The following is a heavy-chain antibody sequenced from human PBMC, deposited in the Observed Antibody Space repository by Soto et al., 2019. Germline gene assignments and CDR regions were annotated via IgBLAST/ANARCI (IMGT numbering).Heavy chain of an antibody. CDR2: IYYSGST. CDR1: GGSISSYY. V-gene: IGHV4-59*08. CDR3: TRHEGGAAADRPLDY. Sequence: PSETLSLTCTVSGGSISSYYRSWIRQPPGKGLQWIGYIYYSGSTNYNPSLKSRVTISVDTSKNQFSLKLNSMTAADTAVYYCTRHEGGAAADRPLDYWGQGTLVTVSS. D-gene: IGHD6-13*01. J-gene: IGHJ4*02.